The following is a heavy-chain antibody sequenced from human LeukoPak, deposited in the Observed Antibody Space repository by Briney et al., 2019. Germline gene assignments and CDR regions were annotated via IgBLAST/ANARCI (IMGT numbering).Heavy chain of an antibody. CDR1: GFTFDDYA. V-gene: IGHV3-9*01. CDR3: AKGTRQFHSSGWYVEFDY. D-gene: IGHD6-19*01. J-gene: IGHJ4*02. Sequence: GGSLRLSCAASGFTFDDYAMHWVRPAPGKGLEWVSGISWNSGSIGYADSVKGRFTISRDNAKNSLYLQMNSLRAEDTALYYCAKGTRQFHSSGWYVEFDYWGQGTLVTVSS. CDR2: ISWNSGSI.